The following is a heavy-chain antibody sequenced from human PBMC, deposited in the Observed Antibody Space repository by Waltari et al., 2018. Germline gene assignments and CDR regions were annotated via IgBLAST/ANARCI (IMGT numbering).Heavy chain of an antibody. CDR1: GFTFSSYG. V-gene: IGHV3-30*18. CDR3: AKSHWNYDYYMDV. CDR2: ISNDGSNK. Sequence: QVQLVESGGGVVQPGRSLRLSCAASGFTFSSYGMHWVRQAPGKGLEWVAVISNDGSNKYYADSVKGRFTISRDNSKNTLYLQMNSLRAEDTAVDYCAKSHWNYDYYMDVWGKGTTVTISS. J-gene: IGHJ6*03. D-gene: IGHD3-3*01.